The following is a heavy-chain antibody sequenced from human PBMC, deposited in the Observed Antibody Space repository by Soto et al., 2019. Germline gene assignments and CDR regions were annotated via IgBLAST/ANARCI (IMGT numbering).Heavy chain of an antibody. V-gene: IGHV4-59*01. CDR1: VGSISRYY. CDR2: IHYTGST. Sequence: SETLSITCTFSVGSISRYYWAWIGQPPGKGLEWIGNIHYTGSTNYNPSLKSRVTISLGTSKSQFSLNLSSVTAADTAVYYCARDLSISSTDGPLDPWGQGTMVTVSS. J-gene: IGHJ5*01. CDR3: ARDLSISSTDGPLDP. D-gene: IGHD6-6*01.